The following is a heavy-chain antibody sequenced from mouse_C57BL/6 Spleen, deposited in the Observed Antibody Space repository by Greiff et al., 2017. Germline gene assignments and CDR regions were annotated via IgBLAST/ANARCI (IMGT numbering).Heavy chain of an antibody. Sequence: QVQLKQPGAELVRPGSSVKLSCKASGYTFTSSWMHWVKQRPIQGLEWIGNIDPSDSETHYNQKFKDKATLTVDKSSSTAYMQLSSLTSEDSAVYYCARFTTVVASFDYWGQGTTLTVSS. CDR2: IDPSDSET. D-gene: IGHD1-1*01. CDR1: GYTFTSSW. J-gene: IGHJ2*01. CDR3: ARFTTVVASFDY. V-gene: IGHV1-52*01.